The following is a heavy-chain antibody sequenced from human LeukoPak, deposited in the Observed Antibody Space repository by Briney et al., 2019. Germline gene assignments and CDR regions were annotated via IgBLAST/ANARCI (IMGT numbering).Heavy chain of an antibody. CDR1: GGSISSYY. D-gene: IGHD2-15*01. J-gene: IGHJ4*02. CDR2: IYTSGST. Sequence: SETLSLTCTVSGGSISSYYWSWIRQPAGKGLEWIGRIYTSGSTNYNPSLKSRVTMSVDTSKNQFSLKLSSVTAADTAVYYCARLGVAAKYYYFDYWGQGTLVTVSS. CDR3: ARLGVAAKYYYFDY. V-gene: IGHV4-4*07.